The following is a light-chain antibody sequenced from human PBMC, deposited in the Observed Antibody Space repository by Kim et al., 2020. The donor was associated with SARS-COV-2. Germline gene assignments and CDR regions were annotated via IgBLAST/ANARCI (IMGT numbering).Light chain of an antibody. J-gene: IGKJ1*01. CDR1: QSSSSW. V-gene: IGKV1-5*03. Sequence: AAVNDRCSIKGRVNQSSSSWLAWYEQKPGKDPKLLIYKASRLESGVPSRFSGIGSGTDFTLSISSLQPDDLGAYYCKQYNSYTWTFGRGTKVDIK. CDR2: KAS. CDR3: KQYNSYTWT.